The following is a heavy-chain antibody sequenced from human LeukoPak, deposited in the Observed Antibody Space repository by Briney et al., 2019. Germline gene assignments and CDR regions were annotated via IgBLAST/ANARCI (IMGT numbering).Heavy chain of an antibody. CDR2: ISGSGGST. V-gene: IGHV3-23*01. CDR3: AIDPGPPLRMDV. Sequence: PGGSLRLSCAASGFTFSSYAMSWVRQAPGKGLEWVSAISGSGGSTYYADSVKGRVTISRDNSKNTRYLQMNSLRAHATALYYCAIDPGPPLRMDVWAQGTRVSVSS. D-gene: IGHD3-16*02. CDR1: GFTFSSYA. J-gene: IGHJ6*02.